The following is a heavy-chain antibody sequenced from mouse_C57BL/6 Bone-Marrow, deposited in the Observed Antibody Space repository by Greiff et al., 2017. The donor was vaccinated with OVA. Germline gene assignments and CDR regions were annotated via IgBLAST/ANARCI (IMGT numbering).Heavy chain of an antibody. J-gene: IGHJ1*03. V-gene: IGHV1-81*01. CDR3: ARDYDGSPYYWYFDV. CDR2: IYPRSGNT. D-gene: IGHD1-1*01. CDR1: GYTFTSYG. Sequence: QVQLQQSGAELARPGASVKLSCKASGYTFTSYGISWVKQRTGQGLEWIGEIYPRSGNTYYNEKFKGKATLTADKSSSTAYMELRSLTSEDSAVYFCARDYDGSPYYWYFDVWGTGTTVTVSS.